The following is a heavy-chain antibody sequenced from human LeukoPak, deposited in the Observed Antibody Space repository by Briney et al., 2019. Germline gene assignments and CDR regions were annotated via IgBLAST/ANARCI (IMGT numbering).Heavy chain of an antibody. V-gene: IGHV4-34*01. Sequence: SETLSLTCAVYGGSFSGYYWSWIRQPPGKGLEWIGEINHSGSTNYNPSLKSRVTISVDTSKNQFSLKLSSVTAADTAVYYCAVGSSSRYYYYYYGMDVWGQGTTVTVSS. D-gene: IGHD6-6*01. CDR2: INHSGST. CDR3: AVGSSSRYYYYYYGMDV. J-gene: IGHJ6*02. CDR1: GGSFSGYY.